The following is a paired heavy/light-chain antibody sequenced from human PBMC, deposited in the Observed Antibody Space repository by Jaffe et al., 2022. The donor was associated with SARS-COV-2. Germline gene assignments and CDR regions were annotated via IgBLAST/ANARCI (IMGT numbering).Light chain of an antibody. J-gene: IGLJ2*01. Sequence: QSVLTQPPSVSAAPGQKVTISCSGSGFNIGNNYVSWYQQLPGTAPKLLIYENNKRPSEIPDRISGSKSTTSATLAITGLQTGDEADYYCGTWDSRLTAWVFGGGTKLTVL. CDR2: ENN. CDR3: GTWDSRLTAWV. CDR1: GFNIGNNY. V-gene: IGLV1-51*02.
Heavy chain of an antibody. V-gene: IGHV3-30*18. Sequence: QVQLVESGGGVVQPGRSLRLSCAASGFSFSSYGMHWVRQAPGKGLEWVAVISYVERNTYYTDSVKGRFTISRDNSKNTLYLQMNSLRPEDTAVYYCAKDQGGDPDYYYGVDVWGQGTTVAVSS. CDR3: AKDQGGDPDYYYGVDV. D-gene: IGHD3-16*01. J-gene: IGHJ6*02. CDR2: ISYVERNT. CDR1: GFSFSSYG.